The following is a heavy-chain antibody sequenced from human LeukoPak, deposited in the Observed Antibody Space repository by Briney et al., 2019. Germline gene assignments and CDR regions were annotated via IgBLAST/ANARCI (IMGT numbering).Heavy chain of an antibody. Sequence: ASVTVSCKASGYTFTSYYMHWVRQATGQGLEWMGWMNPNSGNTGYAQNFQGRVAMTRDTSINTAYLDLYSLRSEDTAIYYCARGCSATLRTTGNDYWGQGTLVTVSS. D-gene: IGHD1-1*01. J-gene: IGHJ4*02. V-gene: IGHV1-8*02. CDR2: MNPNSGNT. CDR1: GYTFTSYY. CDR3: ARGCSATLRTTGNDY.